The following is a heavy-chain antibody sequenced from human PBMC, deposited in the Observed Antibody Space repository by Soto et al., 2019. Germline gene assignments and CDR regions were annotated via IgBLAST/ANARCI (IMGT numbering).Heavy chain of an antibody. CDR1: GGSISSSHW. J-gene: IGHJ4*02. Sequence: QVQLQESGPGLVKPSGTLSLSCAVSGGSISSSHWWTWVRQPPGKGLEWIGEIYHSGSTNYNPSLKSRGTISGDTSRNQFSLNLSSVTAADTAVYYCASSGGGEDYWGQGILVTVSS. CDR3: ASSGGGEDY. V-gene: IGHV4-4*02. D-gene: IGHD3-16*01. CDR2: IYHSGST.